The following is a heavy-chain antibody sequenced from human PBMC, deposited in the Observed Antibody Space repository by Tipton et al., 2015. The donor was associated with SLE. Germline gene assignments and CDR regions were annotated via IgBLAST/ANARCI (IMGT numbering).Heavy chain of an antibody. Sequence: TLSLTCSVSDGSISGYYWSWIRQSPGKGLEWIGYIYYTGSTKYNPSLKSRVTISVDTSKNQFSLKLYSVTAADTAVYYCARGSNSRYDYYGMDVWGQGTTVTVSS. CDR2: IYYTGST. J-gene: IGHJ6*02. D-gene: IGHD4-11*01. V-gene: IGHV4-59*01. CDR3: ARGSNSRYDYYGMDV. CDR1: DGSISGYY.